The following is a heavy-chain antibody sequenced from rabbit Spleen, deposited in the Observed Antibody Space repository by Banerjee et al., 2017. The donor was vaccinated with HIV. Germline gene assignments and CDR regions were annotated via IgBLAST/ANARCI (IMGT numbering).Heavy chain of an antibody. CDR2: IYAGSSGTT. V-gene: IGHV1S40*01. Sequence: QSLEESGGDLVKPEGSLTLTCTASGFSFSSSYYMCWVRQAPGKGPEWIACIYAGSSGTTYYASWAKGRFTISKTSSTTVTLQMTSLTAADTATYFCARDLTGVIGWNFGWWGQGTLVTVS. D-gene: IGHD1-1*01. CDR3: ARDLTGVIGWNFGW. J-gene: IGHJ4*01. CDR1: GFSFSSSYY.